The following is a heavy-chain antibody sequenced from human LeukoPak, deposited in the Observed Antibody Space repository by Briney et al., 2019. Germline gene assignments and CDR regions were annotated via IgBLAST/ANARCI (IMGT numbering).Heavy chain of an antibody. CDR2: ISYDGSNK. CDR3: AKDQGIAVAGGAMGLDY. J-gene: IGHJ4*02. D-gene: IGHD6-19*01. CDR1: GFTFSSYA. V-gene: IGHV3-30-3*01. Sequence: GGSLRLSCAASGFTFSSYAMHWVRQAPGKGLEWVAVISYDGSNKYYADSVKGRFTISRDNSKNTLYLQMNSLRAEDTAVYYCAKDQGIAVAGGAMGLDYWGQGTLVTVSS.